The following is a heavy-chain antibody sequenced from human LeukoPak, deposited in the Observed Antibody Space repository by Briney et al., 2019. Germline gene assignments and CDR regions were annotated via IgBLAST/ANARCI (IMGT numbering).Heavy chain of an antibody. V-gene: IGHV3-30-3*01. CDR3: ARDLGCSSVSCDFRGYFDL. CDR1: GFTFSSYA. Sequence: GGSLRLSCVASGFTFSSYAMHWVRQAPGKGLEWVAVISYDGSNKYYADSVKGRFTISRDNSKNTLYLQMNSLRAEDTAVYYCARDLGCSSVSCDFRGYFDLWGRGTLVTVSS. J-gene: IGHJ2*01. D-gene: IGHD2-2*01. CDR2: ISYDGSNK.